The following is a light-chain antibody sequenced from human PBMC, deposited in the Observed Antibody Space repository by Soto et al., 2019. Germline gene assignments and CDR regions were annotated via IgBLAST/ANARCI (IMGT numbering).Light chain of an antibody. Sequence: DIVMTQSPDSLAVSLGERATTNCKSSQSVLYSSNNKNYLAWYQQKPGQPPKLLIYWASTRESGVPDRFSGSGSGTDFTLTISSLQAEDVAVYCCQHKGTFGQGTKVEIK. CDR2: WAS. CDR1: QSVLYSSNNKNY. CDR3: QHKGT. V-gene: IGKV4-1*01. J-gene: IGKJ2*01.